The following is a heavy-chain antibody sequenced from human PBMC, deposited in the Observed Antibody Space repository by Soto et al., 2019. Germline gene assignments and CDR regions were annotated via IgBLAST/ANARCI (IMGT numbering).Heavy chain of an antibody. Sequence: AASVKVSCKASGYTFTSYGISWVRQAPGQGLDWMGWMSAYNGNTKYAQDLQGRVTMTTDTSTSTAYMELRSLRSDDTAMYYCARFSGGSYNTYYFYYGMDVWGQGTTVTVSS. V-gene: IGHV1-18*04. CDR3: ARFSGGSYNTYYFYYGMDV. CDR1: GYTFTSYG. J-gene: IGHJ6*02. D-gene: IGHD2-15*01. CDR2: MSAYNGNT.